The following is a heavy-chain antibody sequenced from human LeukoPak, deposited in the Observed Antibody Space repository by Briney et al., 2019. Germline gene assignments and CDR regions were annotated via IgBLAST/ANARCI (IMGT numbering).Heavy chain of an antibody. CDR2: IYYSGST. J-gene: IGHJ6*02. D-gene: IGHD6-6*01. Sequence: SQTLSLTCTVSGGSISSGDYYWSWIRQPPGKGLEWIGYIYYSGSTYYNPSLKSRVTISVDTSKNQFSLKLSSVTAADTAVYYCARDPYSSSSNYYYYGMDVWGQGTTVTVSS. CDR1: GGSISSGDYY. CDR3: ARDPYSSSSNYYYYGMDV. V-gene: IGHV4-30-4*01.